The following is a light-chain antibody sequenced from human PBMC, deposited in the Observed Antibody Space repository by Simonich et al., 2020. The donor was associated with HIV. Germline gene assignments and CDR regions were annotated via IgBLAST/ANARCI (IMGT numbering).Light chain of an antibody. CDR3: QQYNTYSLT. Sequence: DIQMTQSPSSLSASVGDRVTVTCRASQTISNYLNWYQQKPGKAPQLLIYGASILQSGVPSRFSGSGSRTEFTLTISSLQPDDSATYYCQQYNTYSLTFGGGTKVEIE. V-gene: IGKV1-16*01. CDR2: GAS. J-gene: IGKJ4*01. CDR1: QTISNY.